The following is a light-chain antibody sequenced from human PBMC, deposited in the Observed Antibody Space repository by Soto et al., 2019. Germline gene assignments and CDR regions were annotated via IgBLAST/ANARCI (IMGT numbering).Light chain of an antibody. CDR2: GAS. CDR3: QHYNNWPLT. J-gene: IGKJ4*01. CDR1: QSVGSN. V-gene: IGKV3-15*01. Sequence: EIVMTQAPATLSVSPGESATLSCRASQSVGSNLAWYQQKPGQAPSLLIYGASTRAPGIPARFSGSGSGTEFTLTISSLQSEDFAVYHCQHYNNWPLTFGGGTKVEIK.